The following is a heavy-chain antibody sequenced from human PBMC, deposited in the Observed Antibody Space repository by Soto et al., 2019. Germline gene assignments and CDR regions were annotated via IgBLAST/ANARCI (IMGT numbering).Heavy chain of an antibody. CDR3: ARGRGVLRFLERLPARGKRNGMDV. V-gene: IGHV3-30-3*01. CDR2: ISYDGSNK. J-gene: IGHJ6*02. D-gene: IGHD3-3*01. Sequence: ESGGGVVQPGRSLRLSCAASGFTFSSYAMHWVRQAPGKGLEWVAVISYDGSNKYYADSVKGRFTISRDNSKNTLYLQMNSLRAEDTAVYYCARGRGVLRFLERLPARGKRNGMDVWGQGTTVTVSS. CDR1: GFTFSSYA.